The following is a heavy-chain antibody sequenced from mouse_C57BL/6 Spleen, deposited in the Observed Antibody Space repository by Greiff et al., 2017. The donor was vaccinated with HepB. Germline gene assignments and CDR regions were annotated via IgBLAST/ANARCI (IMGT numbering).Heavy chain of an antibody. CDR3: ARGKKIYYGNWGYFDY. Sequence: EVQLQQSGPELVKPGASVKISCKASGYTFTDYYMNWVKQSHGKSLEWIGDINPNNGGTSYNQKFKGKATLTVDKSSSTAYMELRSLTSEDSAVYYCARGKKIYYGNWGYFDYWGQGTTLTVSS. J-gene: IGHJ2*01. CDR2: INPNNGGT. D-gene: IGHD2-1*01. V-gene: IGHV1-26*01. CDR1: GYTFTDYY.